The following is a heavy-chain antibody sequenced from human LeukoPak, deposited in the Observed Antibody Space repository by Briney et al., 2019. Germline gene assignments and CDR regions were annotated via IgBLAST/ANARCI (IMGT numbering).Heavy chain of an antibody. V-gene: IGHV1-8*01. CDR2: MNPNSGNT. Sequence: ASVKVSCKASGYTFTSYDINWVRQATGQGLEWMGWMNPNSGNTGYAQKFQGRVTMTRNTSISTAYMELSSLRSEDTAVYYCARGQGQTDILYYYHGMDVWGQGTTVTVSS. CDR1: GYTFTSYD. CDR3: ARGQGQTDILYYYHGMDV. D-gene: IGHD2-15*01. J-gene: IGHJ6*02.